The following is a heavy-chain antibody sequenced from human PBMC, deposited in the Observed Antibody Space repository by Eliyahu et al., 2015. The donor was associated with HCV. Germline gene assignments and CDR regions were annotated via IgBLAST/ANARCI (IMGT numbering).Heavy chain of an antibody. CDR1: GFTFSTYS. CDR2: ISSSSSYI. J-gene: IGHJ5*02. V-gene: IGHV3-21*01. CDR3: AREYSTSSFNWFDP. D-gene: IGHD6-6*01. Sequence: EVQLVESGGGLXXPGGSLRLSXXASGFTFSTYSMNWVRQAPGKGLEWVSSISSSSSYIYYADSVKGRFTISRDNAKNSLYLQMNSLRAEDTAVYYCAREYSTSSFNWFDPWGQGTLVTVSS.